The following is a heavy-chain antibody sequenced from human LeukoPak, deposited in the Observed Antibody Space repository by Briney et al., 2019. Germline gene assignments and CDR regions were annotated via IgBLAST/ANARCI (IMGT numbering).Heavy chain of an antibody. Sequence: GASVKVSCKASGYTFTSYDINWVRQATGQGLEWMGWMNPNSGNTGYAQKFQGRVTMTRNTSISTAYMELSSLRSEDTAVYYCARDVGYCSGGSCYSRRRVIDYWGQGTLVTVSS. J-gene: IGHJ4*02. V-gene: IGHV1-8*01. CDR2: MNPNSGNT. D-gene: IGHD2-15*01. CDR3: ARDVGYCSGGSCYSRRRVIDY. CDR1: GYTFTSYD.